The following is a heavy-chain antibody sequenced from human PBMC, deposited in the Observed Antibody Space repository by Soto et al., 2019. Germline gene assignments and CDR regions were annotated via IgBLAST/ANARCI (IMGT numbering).Heavy chain of an antibody. CDR2: IRSKAYGGTT. Sequence: GVSLRLSCTASGFTFGDYAMSWVRQAPGKGLAWVGFIRSKAYGGTTGYAASVKGRFTISRDDSKSIAYLQTNSLKTEDTAVYYCGVVPAAIPNYYYYYGMDVWGQGTTVTVSS. V-gene: IGHV3-49*04. J-gene: IGHJ6*02. CDR1: GFTFGDYA. CDR3: GVVPAAIPNYYYYYGMDV. D-gene: IGHD2-2*01.